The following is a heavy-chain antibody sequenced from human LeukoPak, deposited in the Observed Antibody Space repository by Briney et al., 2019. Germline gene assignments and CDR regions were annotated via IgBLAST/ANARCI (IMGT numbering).Heavy chain of an antibody. CDR2: IYYSGST. CDR1: GGSISSYY. J-gene: IGHJ2*01. D-gene: IGHD3-9*01. V-gene: IGHV4-59*08. Sequence: SETLSLTRTVSGGSISSYYWSWIRQPPGKGLEWIGYIYYSGSTNYNPSLKSRVTISVDTSKNQFSLKLSSVTAADTAVYYCARHIAYYDILTGYPHWYFDLWGRGTLVTVSS. CDR3: ARHIAYYDILTGYPHWYFDL.